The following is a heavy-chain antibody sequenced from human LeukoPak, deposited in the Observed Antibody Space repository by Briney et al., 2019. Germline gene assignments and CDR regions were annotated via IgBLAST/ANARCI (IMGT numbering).Heavy chain of an antibody. J-gene: IGHJ4*02. CDR3: TRYPLLRYFDWLLEPFDY. Sequence: GGSLRLSCTASGFTFGDYAMSWVRQAPGKGLEWVGFIRSKAYGGTTEYAASVKGRFTISRDDSKSIAYLQMNSLKTEDTAVYYCTRYPLLRYFDWLLEPFDYWGQGTLVTVSS. CDR1: GFTFGDYA. V-gene: IGHV3-49*04. CDR2: IRSKAYGGTT. D-gene: IGHD3-9*01.